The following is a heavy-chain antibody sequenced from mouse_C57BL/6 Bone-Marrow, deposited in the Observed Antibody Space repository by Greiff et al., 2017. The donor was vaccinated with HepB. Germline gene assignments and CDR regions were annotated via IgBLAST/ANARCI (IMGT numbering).Heavy chain of an antibody. J-gene: IGHJ3*01. Sequence: EVHLVESGPVLVKPGASVKMSCKASGYTFTDYYMNWVKQSHGKSLEWIGVINPYNGGTSYNQKFKGKATLTVDKSSSTAYMELNSLTSEDSAVYYCARRSNYVPYWGQGTLVTVSA. V-gene: IGHV1-19*01. CDR3: ARRSNYVPY. CDR1: GYTFTDYY. CDR2: INPYNGGT. D-gene: IGHD2-5*01.